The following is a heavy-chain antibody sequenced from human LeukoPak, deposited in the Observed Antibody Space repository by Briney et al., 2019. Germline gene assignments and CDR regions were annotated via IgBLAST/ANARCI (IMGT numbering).Heavy chain of an antibody. Sequence: PSETLSLTCTVSGGSISSYYWSWIRQPPGKGLEWIGYIYYSGSTNYNPSLKSRVIILVDTSKNQFSLKLSSVTAEDTAVYYCARDYYGSGSSYWFDPWGQGTLVTVSS. CDR3: ARDYYGSGSSYWFDP. J-gene: IGHJ5*02. CDR2: IYYSGST. D-gene: IGHD3-10*01. CDR1: GGSISSYY. V-gene: IGHV4-59*01.